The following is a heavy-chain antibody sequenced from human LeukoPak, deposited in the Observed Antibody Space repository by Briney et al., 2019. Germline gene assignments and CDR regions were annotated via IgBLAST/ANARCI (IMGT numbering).Heavy chain of an antibody. D-gene: IGHD5-12*01. CDR1: GFTFSSYG. CDR3: ARDLGVVATILPGY. J-gene: IGHJ4*02. CDR2: IWYDGSNK. V-gene: IGHV3-33*01. Sequence: GRSLRLSCAASGFTFSSYGMHWVRQAPGKGLEWVAVIWYDGSNKYYADSVKGRFTISRDNSKNTLYLQMNSLRAEDTAVYYCARDLGVVATILPGYWGQGTLVTVSP.